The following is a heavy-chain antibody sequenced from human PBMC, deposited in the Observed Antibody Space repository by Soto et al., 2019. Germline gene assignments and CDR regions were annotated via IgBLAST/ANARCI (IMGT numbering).Heavy chain of an antibody. D-gene: IGHD5-12*01. V-gene: IGHV1-18*01. CDR2: ISAYRGDA. CDR3: ARDVYDDDEEDCFDP. CDR1: GYTFSYYG. J-gene: IGHJ5*02. Sequence: QGQLVQSGAEVKEPGASVKVSCKASGYTFSYYGISWVRQAPGQGLQWMGWISAYRGDANYGKKFQGRLTMTTDTSTSTAYMELRSLRSDDTAVYYCARDVYDDDEEDCFDPWGQGTLVIVSS.